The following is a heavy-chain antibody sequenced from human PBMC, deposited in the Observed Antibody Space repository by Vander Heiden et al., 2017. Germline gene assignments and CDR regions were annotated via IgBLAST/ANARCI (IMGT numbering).Heavy chain of an antibody. J-gene: IGHJ4*02. D-gene: IGHD1-26*01. Sequence: QVQLVESGGGVVQTGGSLRLSCAASGFPFSPYGMHWVRQAPGKGLEWVAVIGHDGSFKAYADSVKGRFNISRDNSKNTLYLQMTSLRAEDTAVYYCARDLGAGRYFDYWGQGSLVTVSS. V-gene: IGHV3-33*01. CDR1: GFPFSPYG. CDR2: IGHDGSFK. CDR3: ARDLGAGRYFDY.